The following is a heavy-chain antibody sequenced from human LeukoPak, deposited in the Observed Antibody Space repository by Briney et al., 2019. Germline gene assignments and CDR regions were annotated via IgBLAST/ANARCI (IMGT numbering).Heavy chain of an antibody. J-gene: IGHJ4*02. Sequence: PGGSLRLSCAASGFTFSSYAMSWVRQAPGQGLEWVSAISGSGGSTYYADSVKGRFTISRGNSKNTLYLQMNSLRAEDTAVYYCTRLRGEKASGDYWGQGTLVTVSS. CDR1: GFTFSSYA. V-gene: IGHV3-23*01. D-gene: IGHD2-21*02. CDR3: TRLRGEKASGDY. CDR2: ISGSGGST.